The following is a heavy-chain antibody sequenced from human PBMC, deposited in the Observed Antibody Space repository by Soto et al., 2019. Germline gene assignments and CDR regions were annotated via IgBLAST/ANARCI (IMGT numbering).Heavy chain of an antibody. Sequence: SETLSLTCTVSGCSISSYYWSWIRQPPGKGLEWIGYIYYSGSTNYNPSLKSRVTISVDTSKNQFSLKLSSVTAADTAVYYCARRGHLYCSGGSCYGIAFDIWGQGTMVTVSS. CDR1: GCSISSYY. CDR3: ARRGHLYCSGGSCYGIAFDI. J-gene: IGHJ3*02. V-gene: IGHV4-59*08. D-gene: IGHD2-15*01. CDR2: IYYSGST.